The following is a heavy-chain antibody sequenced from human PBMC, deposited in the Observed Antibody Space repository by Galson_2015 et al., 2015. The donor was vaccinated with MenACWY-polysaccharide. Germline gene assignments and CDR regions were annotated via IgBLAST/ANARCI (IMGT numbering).Heavy chain of an antibody. Sequence: SVKVSCKASEYTFTNYHMHWVRQAPGQGLEWMGIINPSGGSTSFAQRFQGRVAVTRDASTSTIFTEMRSLRYEDTAIYYCARGDIGTVDIWGQGTMVMVSS. J-gene: IGHJ3*02. CDR3: ARGDIGTVDI. D-gene: IGHD3-16*02. CDR1: EYTFTNYH. V-gene: IGHV1-46*01. CDR2: INPSGGST.